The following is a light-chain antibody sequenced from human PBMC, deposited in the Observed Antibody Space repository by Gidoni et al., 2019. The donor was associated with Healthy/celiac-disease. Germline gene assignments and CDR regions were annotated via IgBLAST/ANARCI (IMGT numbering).Light chain of an antibody. CDR2: GAS. J-gene: IGKJ4*01. CDR1: QSVSSN. CDR3: QQYNNWHPLT. V-gene: IGKV3-15*01. Sequence: DIVMTPSPATLSVTPGERATLSCRASQSVSSNLAWYQQKPGQAPRLLIYGASTRATGIPARFSGSGSGTEFTLTISSLQSEDFAVYYCQQYNNWHPLTFGGGTKVEIK.